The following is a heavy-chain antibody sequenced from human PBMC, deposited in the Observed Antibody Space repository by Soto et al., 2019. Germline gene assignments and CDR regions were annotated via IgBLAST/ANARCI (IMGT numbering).Heavy chain of an antibody. CDR1: GYTFTSYA. Sequence: ASVKVSCKASGYTFTSYAMHWVRQAPGQRLEWMGWINAGNGNTKYSQKFQGRVTITRDTSASTAYMELSSLRSEDTAVYYCARPSPFSIAARPYYFDYWGQGTLVTVSS. D-gene: IGHD6-6*01. J-gene: IGHJ4*02. CDR3: ARPSPFSIAARPYYFDY. CDR2: INAGNGNT. V-gene: IGHV1-3*01.